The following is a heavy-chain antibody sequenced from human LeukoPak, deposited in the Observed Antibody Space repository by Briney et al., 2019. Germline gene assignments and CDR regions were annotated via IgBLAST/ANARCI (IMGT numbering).Heavy chain of an antibody. D-gene: IGHD2-2*01. CDR3: ARDSAYQLLSSLDY. CDR1: GFTFSSYW. J-gene: IGHJ4*02. CDR2: IKQDGSEK. Sequence: GGSLTLSCAASGFTFSSYWMRWVRQAPGKGLEWVANIKQDGSEKYYVDSVKGRFTISRDNAKNSLYLQMNSLRAEDTAVYYCARDSAYQLLSSLDYWGQGTLVTVSS. V-gene: IGHV3-7*01.